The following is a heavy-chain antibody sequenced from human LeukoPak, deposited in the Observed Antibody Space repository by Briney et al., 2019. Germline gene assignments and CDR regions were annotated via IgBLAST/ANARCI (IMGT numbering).Heavy chain of an antibody. CDR1: GTXISNYH. D-gene: IGHD3-10*01. Sequence: SETLSLTCTVSGTXISNYHWSWIRQAPGKGLEWIGYIHYRGSTNYNPSLKSGVSMSVDKYKNKFSLRIRSVTAADTAVYYCARDLLRSSYYYFDYWGPGSLVTVSS. V-gene: IGHV4-59*01. J-gene: IGHJ4*02. CDR2: IHYRGST. CDR3: ARDLLRSSYYYFDY.